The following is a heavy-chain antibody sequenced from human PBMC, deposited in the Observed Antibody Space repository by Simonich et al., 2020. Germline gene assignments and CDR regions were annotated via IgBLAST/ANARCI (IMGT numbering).Heavy chain of an antibody. CDR2: IYNSGGT. D-gene: IGHD6-13*01. Sequence: QLQLQESGPGLVKPSETLSLTCTVSGGSISSSSYYWGWIRQPPGKGLEWIGSIYNSGGTNNNPSLKSRVTISVDTAKNQFPLKLSSVTAADTAVYYCARHAGFAFDIWGQGKMVTVSS. J-gene: IGHJ3*02. V-gene: IGHV4-39*01. CDR3: ARHAGFAFDI. CDR1: GGSISSSSYY.